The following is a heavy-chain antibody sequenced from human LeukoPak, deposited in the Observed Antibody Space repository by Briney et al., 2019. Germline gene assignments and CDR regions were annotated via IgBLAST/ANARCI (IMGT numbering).Heavy chain of an antibody. CDR1: GGSISSSSYY. V-gene: IGHV4-39*07. CDR3: ARAYGDYDAFDI. Sequence: SETLSLTCSVSGGSISSSSYYWGWIRQPPGKGLEWIGSIYYSGSTYYNPSLKSRVTISVDTSKNQFSLKLSSVTAADTAVYYCARAYGDYDAFDIWGQGTMVTVSS. D-gene: IGHD4-17*01. CDR2: IYYSGST. J-gene: IGHJ3*02.